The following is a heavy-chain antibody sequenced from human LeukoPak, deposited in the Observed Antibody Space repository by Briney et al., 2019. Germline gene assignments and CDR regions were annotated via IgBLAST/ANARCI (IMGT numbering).Heavy chain of an antibody. CDR2: IHYRGNT. D-gene: IGHD2-15*01. J-gene: IGHJ3*01. Sequence: SETLSLTCTVSANSIISGYYWGWIRQTPGKGLECIGTIHYRGNTYYNPPLKSRVTISVDTSKNQFSLKLTSVTAADTAVYYCARIYCSGDTCYPRDAFDVWGRGTMVTVSS. CDR3: ARIYCSGDTCYPRDAFDV. V-gene: IGHV4-38-2*02. CDR1: ANSIISGYY.